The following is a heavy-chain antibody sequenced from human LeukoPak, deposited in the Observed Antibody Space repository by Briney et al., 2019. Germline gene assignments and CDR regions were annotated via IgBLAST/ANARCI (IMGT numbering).Heavy chain of an antibody. CDR3: ARDPPHGMDV. CDR2: IYNDGST. Sequence: GGSLRLSCAASGFTVSGNYMSWVRQAPGKGLEWVSVIYNDGSTYYADSVKGRFTISRDNSKNTLFLQMNSLRAEDTAVYYCARDPPHGMDVWGQGTTVTVSS. J-gene: IGHJ6*02. V-gene: IGHV3-53*01. CDR1: GFTVSGNY.